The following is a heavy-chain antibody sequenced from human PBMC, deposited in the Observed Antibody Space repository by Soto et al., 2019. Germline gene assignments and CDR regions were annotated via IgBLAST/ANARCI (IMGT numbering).Heavy chain of an antibody. CDR2: INPNSGGT. J-gene: IGHJ6*02. CDR1: GYTFTGYY. D-gene: IGHD6-19*01. V-gene: IGHV1-2*04. CDR3: ARGGSAVAGNHNRGYYYGMDV. Sequence: GASVKVSCKASGYTFTGYYMHWVRQAPGQGLEWMGWINPNSGGTNYAQKFQGWVTMTRDTSISTAYMELSRLRSDDTAVYYCARGGSAVAGNHNRGYYYGMDVWGQGTTVTVS.